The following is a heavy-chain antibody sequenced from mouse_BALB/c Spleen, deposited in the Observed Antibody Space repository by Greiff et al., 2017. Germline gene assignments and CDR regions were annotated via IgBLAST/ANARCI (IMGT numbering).Heavy chain of an antibody. CDR2: ISSGSSTI. CDR3: ARYGSSPYYYAMDY. J-gene: IGHJ4*01. D-gene: IGHD1-1*01. V-gene: IGHV5-17*02. CDR1: GFTFSSFG. Sequence: EVKVVESGGGLVQPGGSWKLSCAASGFTFSSFGMHWVRQAPEKGLEWVAYISSGSSTIYYADTVKGRFTISRDNPKNTLFLQMTSLRSEDTAMYYCARYGSSPYYYAMDYWGQGTSVTVSS.